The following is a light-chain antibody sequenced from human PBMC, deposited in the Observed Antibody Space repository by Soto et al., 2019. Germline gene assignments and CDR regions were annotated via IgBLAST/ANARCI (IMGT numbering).Light chain of an antibody. Sequence: EIVLTPSPGILSLSPGERATLSCRASHSVSSNSLVGYQQKPGQAPRLLIYGASIRVTGIPDRFSGSGSGTDFTLTIRRLEPEDFAVYYCQKYRTFGQGTKVELK. CDR3: QKYRT. CDR1: HSVSSNS. V-gene: IGKV3-20*01. J-gene: IGKJ1*01. CDR2: GAS.